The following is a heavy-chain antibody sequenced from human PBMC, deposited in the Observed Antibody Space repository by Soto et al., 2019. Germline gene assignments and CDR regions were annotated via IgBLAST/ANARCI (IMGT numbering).Heavy chain of an antibody. CDR2: IKQDGSQT. D-gene: IGHD5-12*01. CDR3: ASDGPFISVDDLVFQYAMDV. CDR1: SFTFSSYW. V-gene: IGHV3-7*03. J-gene: IGHJ6*02. Sequence: DVRLVESGGGLVQPGGSLRLSCAASSFTFSSYWLSWVRQAPGKGLEWVATIKQDGSQTYYVDSVKGRFTISRDNAKNSLYLQMNSLRADDTAVYYCASDGPFISVDDLVFQYAMDVWGQGTTVTVS.